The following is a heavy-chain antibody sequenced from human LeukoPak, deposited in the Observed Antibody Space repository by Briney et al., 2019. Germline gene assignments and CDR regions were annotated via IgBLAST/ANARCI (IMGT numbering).Heavy chain of an antibody. Sequence: SETLSLTCTVSGGSISSYYWSWIRQPPGKGLEWIGYIYYSGSTNYNPSLKSRVTISVDTSKNQFSLKLSSVTAADTAVYYCARDPRCSSTSCYRTPGIDPWGQGTLVTVSS. D-gene: IGHD2-2*01. J-gene: IGHJ5*02. CDR2: IYYSGST. CDR1: GGSISSYY. CDR3: ARDPRCSSTSCYRTPGIDP. V-gene: IGHV4-59*12.